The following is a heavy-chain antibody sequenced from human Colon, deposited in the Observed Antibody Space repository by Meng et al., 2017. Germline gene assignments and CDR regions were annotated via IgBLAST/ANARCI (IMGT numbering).Heavy chain of an antibody. CDR2: IIPAVGSA. J-gene: IGHJ5*02. D-gene: IGHD2-15*01. V-gene: IGHV1-69*08. CDR3: ARGGSALTIMGSLDP. Sequence: HLLQSGTEVNKPGPALTASCKASEVTFSTHHFVCVRQAPAQGLEWMGSIIPAVGSAKYAQRFQGRVTITADIATNTAYMELRSLRSDDTAVYYCARGGSALTIMGSLDPWGQGTLVTVSS. CDR1: EVTFSTHH.